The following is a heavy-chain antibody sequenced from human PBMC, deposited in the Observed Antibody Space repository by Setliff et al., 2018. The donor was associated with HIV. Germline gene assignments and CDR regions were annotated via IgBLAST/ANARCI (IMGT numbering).Heavy chain of an antibody. V-gene: IGHV1-18*01. D-gene: IGHD5-12*01. CDR3: ARDLRDGYNYFDY. J-gene: IGHJ4*02. CDR1: GGSFNTYG. CDR2: ISAYNGNT. Sequence: ASVKVSCKASGGSFNTYGIHWVRQAPGQGLEWMGWISAYNGNTNYAQKLQGRVTMTTDTSTSTAYMELRSLRSDDTAVYYCARDLRDGYNYFDYWGQGTLVTVSS.